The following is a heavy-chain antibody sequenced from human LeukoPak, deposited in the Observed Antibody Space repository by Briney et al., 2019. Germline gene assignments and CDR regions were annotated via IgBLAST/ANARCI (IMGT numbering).Heavy chain of an antibody. CDR3: AKWNCGGDCYYGY. CDR1: GFTFSSYG. D-gene: IGHD2-21*02. J-gene: IGHJ4*02. Sequence: GRSLRLSCAASGFTFSSYGMHWVRQAPGKGLEWVAVIWYDGSNKYYADSVKGRFTISRDNSKNTLYLQMNSLRAEDTAVYYWAKWNCGGDCYYGYWGQGTLGTVSS. V-gene: IGHV3-33*06. CDR2: IWYDGSNK.